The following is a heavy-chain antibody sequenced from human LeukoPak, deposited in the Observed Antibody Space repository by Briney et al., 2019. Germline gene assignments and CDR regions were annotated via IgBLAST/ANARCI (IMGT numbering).Heavy chain of an antibody. CDR1: GYTLTELP. V-gene: IGHV1-24*01. CDR2: FDPEDGET. J-gene: IGHJ4*02. Sequence: ASVKVSCKVSGYTLTELPMHWVRQAPGNGLEWMGGFDPEDGETIYAQKFQGRVTMTEDTSTDTAYMELSSLRSEDTAVYYCAPRSHYYDSSSYYYAFDYWGQGTLVTVSS. D-gene: IGHD3-22*01. CDR3: APRSHYYDSSSYYYAFDY.